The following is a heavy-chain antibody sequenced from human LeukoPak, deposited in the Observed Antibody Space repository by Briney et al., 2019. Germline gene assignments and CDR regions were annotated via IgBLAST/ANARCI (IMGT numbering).Heavy chain of an antibody. D-gene: IGHD3-22*01. CDR2: ISAYNGNT. CDR1: GYTFTSYG. V-gene: IGHV1-18*01. CDR3: AIDPYAYDSSGYYRALDY. J-gene: IGHJ4*02. Sequence: ASVKVSCQASGYTFTSYGISWVRQAPGQGLEWMGWISAYNGNTKYAQTLQDRVTMTTDTSTNTAYMELRSLRSDDTAVYYCAIDPYAYDSSGYYRALDYWGQGTLVTVSS.